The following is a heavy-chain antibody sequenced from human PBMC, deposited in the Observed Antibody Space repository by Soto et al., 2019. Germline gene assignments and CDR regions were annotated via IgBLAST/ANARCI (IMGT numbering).Heavy chain of an antibody. Sequence: GGSLRLSCAASGFTFSSYWTFWVRQASGNGLERVGRIRSRANSYATAYAASVRGRFTISREDSKNRAYLRMNRVKTEDTAVYFFTRHGTGPTSLNGFAIWGQGTMVTDSS. CDR1: GFTFSSYW. D-gene: IGHD1-26*01. CDR3: TRHGTGPTSLNGFAI. V-gene: IGHV3-73*01. J-gene: IGHJ3*02. CDR2: IRSRANSYAT.